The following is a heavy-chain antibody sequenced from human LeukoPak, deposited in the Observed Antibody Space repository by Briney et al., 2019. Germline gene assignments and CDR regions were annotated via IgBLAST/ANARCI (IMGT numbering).Heavy chain of an antibody. CDR3: ATSYGSGTPVLDY. Sequence: SKTLSLTCTVSGGSISSYYWSWIRQPPGKGLEWIGYIYYSGSTTYNPSLKSRVTISVDTSKNQFSLKLSSVTAADTAVYYCATSYGSGTPVLDYWGQGTLVTVSS. D-gene: IGHD3-10*01. J-gene: IGHJ4*02. V-gene: IGHV4-59*01. CDR1: GGSISSYY. CDR2: IYYSGST.